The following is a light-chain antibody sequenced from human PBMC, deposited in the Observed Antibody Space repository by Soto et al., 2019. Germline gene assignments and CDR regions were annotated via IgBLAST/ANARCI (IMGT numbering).Light chain of an antibody. V-gene: IGKV3-11*01. CDR1: QSFRGL. CDR3: QQRHMWPIT. Sequence: VLTQSPVTLSLSPGERATLSCRASQSFRGLLAWYQQKPGQAPRLLIYDAYNRATGIPPRFSGSGSGTNFTLTISSLVPEDSAVYYCQQRHMWPITFGQGTRLEI. J-gene: IGKJ5*01. CDR2: DAY.